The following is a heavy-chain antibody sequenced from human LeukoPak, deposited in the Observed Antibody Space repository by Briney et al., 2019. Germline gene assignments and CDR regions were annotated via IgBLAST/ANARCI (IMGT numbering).Heavy chain of an antibody. V-gene: IGHV3-74*01. J-gene: IGHJ4*02. CDR3: VRDMGYYDKV. D-gene: IGHD3-22*01. CDR1: GITFSTSW. Sequence: GGSLRLSCAASGITFSTSWMHWVRQAPGKGLVWVSRINPDGSSTDYADSVKGRFTISRDNAKNTLYLQMNSLRAEDAAVYYCVRDMGYYDKVWGQGTLVTVSS. CDR2: INPDGSST.